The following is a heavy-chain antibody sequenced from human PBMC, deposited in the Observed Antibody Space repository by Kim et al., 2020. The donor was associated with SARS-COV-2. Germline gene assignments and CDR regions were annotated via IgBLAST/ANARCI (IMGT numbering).Heavy chain of an antibody. CDR1: GFTFSSYA. V-gene: IGHV3-64D*06. CDR3: VKAWGQDTIFGVVIFDY. CDR2: ISSNGGST. D-gene: IGHD3-3*01. J-gene: IGHJ4*02. Sequence: GGSLRLSCSGSGFTFSSYAMPWVRQAPGKGLEYVSAISSNGGSTYYADSVKGRFTISRDNSKNTLYLQMSSLRAEDTAVYYCVKAWGQDTIFGVVIFDYWGQGTLVTVSS.